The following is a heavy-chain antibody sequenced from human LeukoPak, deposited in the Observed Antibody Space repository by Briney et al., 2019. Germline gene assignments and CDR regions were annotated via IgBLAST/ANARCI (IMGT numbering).Heavy chain of an antibody. J-gene: IGHJ4*02. V-gene: IGHV3-23*01. CDR3: AKDLNNNGRGFDY. CDR1: GFTFSSYG. CDR2: IRASVSGT. Sequence: GGSLRLSCSASGFTFSSYGLSWVRQAPGKGLEWVAAIRASVSGTYYADSVQGRSIISRDNSKNTLYLQMDRLRADDTAVYYCAKDLNNNGRGFDYWGQGTLVTVSS. D-gene: IGHD1-14*01.